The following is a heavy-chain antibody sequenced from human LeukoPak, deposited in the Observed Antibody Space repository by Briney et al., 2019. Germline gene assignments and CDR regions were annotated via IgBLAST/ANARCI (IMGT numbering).Heavy chain of an antibody. Sequence: GGSLRLSCAASGFTFSSYSMTWVRQAPGKGLEWVSSISSSSSSYIYYADSVKGRFTISRDNAKNSLYLQMNSLRAEDTAVYDCAREGRSSWSDYWGQGTLVTVSS. D-gene: IGHD6-13*01. CDR1: GFTFSSYS. CDR2: ISSSSSSYI. V-gene: IGHV3-21*01. J-gene: IGHJ4*02. CDR3: AREGRSSWSDY.